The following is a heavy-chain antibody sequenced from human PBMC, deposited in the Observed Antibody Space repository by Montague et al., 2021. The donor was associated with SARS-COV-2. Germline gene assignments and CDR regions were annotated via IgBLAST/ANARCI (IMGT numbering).Heavy chain of an antibody. D-gene: IGHD3-9*01. CDR1: GFTFSGSP. CDR3: AKVGDLMAGYSLVNLDN. CDR2: IHSDGRSS. J-gene: IGHJ4*02. Sequence: SLRLSCAASGFTFSGSPMSWVRQAPGKGLEWVSVIHSDGRSSYYGKSVEGRFTVSRDNSKNTVYLQMNNLRAEDTAVYYCAKVGDLMAGYSLVNLDNWGQGTLVIVSS. V-gene: IGHV3-23*03.